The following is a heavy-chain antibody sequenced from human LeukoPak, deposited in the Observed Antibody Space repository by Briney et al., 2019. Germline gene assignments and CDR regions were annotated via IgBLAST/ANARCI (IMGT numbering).Heavy chain of an antibody. CDR2: ISDSGGTT. V-gene: IGHV3-23*01. CDR1: GFTFAGYA. CDR3: AREDPGPFDAFDT. Sequence: GGSLRLSCAASGFTFAGYAMSWVRQAPGKGLEWVSGISDSGGTTYYADSVKGRFTISRDNSKNTLYLQMNSLRAEDTASYYCAREDPGPFDAFDTWGQGAKVTVSS. J-gene: IGHJ3*02.